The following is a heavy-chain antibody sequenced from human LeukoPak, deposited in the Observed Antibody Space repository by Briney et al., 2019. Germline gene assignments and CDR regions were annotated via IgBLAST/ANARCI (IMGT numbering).Heavy chain of an antibody. V-gene: IGHV3-30-3*01. CDR3: ARVYNDLWFGELYFDY. CDR1: GFTFSSYA. Sequence: GGSLRLSCAASGFTFSSYAMHWVRQAPGKGLEWVAVISYDGSNKYYADSVKGRFTISRDKSKNTLYLQMSGLRAEDTAVYYCARVYNDLWFGELYFDYWGQGTLVTVSS. D-gene: IGHD3-10*01. J-gene: IGHJ4*02. CDR2: ISYDGSNK.